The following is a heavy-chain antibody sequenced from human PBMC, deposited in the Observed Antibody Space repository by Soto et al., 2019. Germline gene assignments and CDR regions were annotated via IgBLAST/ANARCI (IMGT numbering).Heavy chain of an antibody. Sequence: PGGSLRLSCAASGFTFSSYGMHWVRKAPGKGLEWVAVIWYDGSNKYYADSVKGRFTISRDNSKNTLYLQMNSLRAEDTAVYYCARDGWSAVAATSSWFDPWGQGTLVTVFS. D-gene: IGHD2-15*01. J-gene: IGHJ5*02. CDR2: IWYDGSNK. V-gene: IGHV3-33*01. CDR1: GFTFSSYG. CDR3: ARDGWSAVAATSSWFDP.